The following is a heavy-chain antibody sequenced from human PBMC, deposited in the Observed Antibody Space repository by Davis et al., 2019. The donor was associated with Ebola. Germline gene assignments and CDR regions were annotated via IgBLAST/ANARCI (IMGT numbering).Heavy chain of an antibody. J-gene: IGHJ4*02. Sequence: GESLKISCAASGFTFSSNPMNWVRQAPGKGLEWVSYISGSSSTIYYADSVKGRFTISRDNAKNSLYLQMNSLRDEDTAVYYCARHDYGDSHFDYWGQGTLVTVSS. CDR2: ISGSSSTI. V-gene: IGHV3-48*02. CDR1: GFTFSSNP. D-gene: IGHD4-17*01. CDR3: ARHDYGDSHFDY.